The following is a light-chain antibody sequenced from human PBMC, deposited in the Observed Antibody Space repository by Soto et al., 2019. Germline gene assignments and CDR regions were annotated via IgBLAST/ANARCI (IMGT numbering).Light chain of an antibody. V-gene: IGKV3-15*01. CDR3: QQYNNWPWT. Sequence: EIVMTQSPATLSVSPGERATLSCRASQSVSSNLAWYQQKPGQAPRLLIYGASTRATDIPARFSGSGSGTEFILIISSLQSEDFAVYYCQQYNNWPWTFSQGTKVEIK. J-gene: IGKJ1*01. CDR2: GAS. CDR1: QSVSSN.